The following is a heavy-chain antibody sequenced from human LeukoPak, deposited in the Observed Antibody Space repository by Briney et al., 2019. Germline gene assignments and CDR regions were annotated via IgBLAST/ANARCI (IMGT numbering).Heavy chain of an antibody. V-gene: IGHV3-49*03. Sequence: GGSLRLSCTASGFTFGDYAMSWFRQAPGKGLEWVVFIRSKAYGGTTEYAASVKGRFTISRDYSKSIAYLQMNSLKTEDTAVYYCTREGMGPTVTTFLDYWGQGTLVTVSS. CDR2: IRSKAYGGTT. J-gene: IGHJ4*02. CDR3: TREGMGPTVTTFLDY. D-gene: IGHD4-17*01. CDR1: GFTFGDYA.